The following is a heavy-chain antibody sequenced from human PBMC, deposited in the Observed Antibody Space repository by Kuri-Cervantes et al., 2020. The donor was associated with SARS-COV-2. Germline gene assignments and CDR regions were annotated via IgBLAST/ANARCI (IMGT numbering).Heavy chain of an antibody. D-gene: IGHD6-13*01. J-gene: IGHJ4*02. V-gene: IGHV4-34*01. CDR1: GGSFSGYY. CDR3: ARGLFFFGPVIAAAWWAFDY. CDR2: INHSGTT. Sequence: SETLSLTCAVYGGSFSGYYWSWIRQPPGKGLEWIGEINHSGTTNYNPSLKSRVTISVDTSKNQFSLKLSSVTAADTAVYYCARGLFFFGPVIAAAWWAFDYWGQGTLVTVSS.